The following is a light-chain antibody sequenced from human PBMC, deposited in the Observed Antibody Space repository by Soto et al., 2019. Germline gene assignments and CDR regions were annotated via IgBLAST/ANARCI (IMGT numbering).Light chain of an antibody. CDR1: SSNIGAGYD. J-gene: IGLJ1*01. CDR2: GNN. CDR3: QSYDSSLSGYV. V-gene: IGLV1-40*01. Sequence: SVLTQPPSVSGAPGQRVTIPCTGRSSNIGAGYDVHWYQQLPGTAPRLLIYGNNNRPSGVPDRFSGSKSGTSASLAITGLQAEDEADYYCQSYDSSLSGYVFGTGTKVTVL.